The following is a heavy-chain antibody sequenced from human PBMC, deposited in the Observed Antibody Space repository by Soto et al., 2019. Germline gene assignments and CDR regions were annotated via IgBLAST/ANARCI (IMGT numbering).Heavy chain of an antibody. Sequence: QITLKESGPTLVKPTQTLTLTCTISGFSLRNSGVGVGWIRQPPGKALEWLALIYWDDDKRYSPSLKSRLTITKDTSKNQVVLTMTNMDPVDIATYYCAHLTTGGFYFDYWGQGTLVTVSS. CDR2: IYWDDDK. CDR3: AHLTTGGFYFDY. CDR1: GFSLRNSGVG. D-gene: IGHD4-17*01. V-gene: IGHV2-5*02. J-gene: IGHJ4*02.